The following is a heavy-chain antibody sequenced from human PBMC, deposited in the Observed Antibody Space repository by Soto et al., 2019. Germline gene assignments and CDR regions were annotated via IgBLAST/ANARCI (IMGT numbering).Heavy chain of an antibody. Sequence: PGGSLRLSCAASGFTFSSYAMSWVRQAPGKGLEWVSAISGSGGSTYYADSVKGRFTISRDNSKNTLYLQMNSLRAEDTAVYYCAKDRQLRYFDWSPRSYYGMDVWGQGTTVTGSS. CDR1: GFTFSSYA. J-gene: IGHJ6*02. V-gene: IGHV3-23*01. CDR2: ISGSGGST. D-gene: IGHD3-9*01. CDR3: AKDRQLRYFDWSPRSYYGMDV.